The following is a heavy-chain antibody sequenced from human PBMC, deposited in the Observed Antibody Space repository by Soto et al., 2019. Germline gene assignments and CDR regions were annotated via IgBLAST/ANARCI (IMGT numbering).Heavy chain of an antibody. CDR3: AREGPPLGRYGMDV. V-gene: IGHV1-2*02. Sequence: QVQLVQSGAGVKKPGASVKVSCKASGYTFIGYFLHWVRQAPGQGLEWMGWINPNSGDTKYAQKFQGRVTMTRDTSIRTAYMELSRLTADDTAVYFCAREGPPLGRYGMDVWGQGTTVTVSS. CDR2: INPNSGDT. D-gene: IGHD3-10*01. J-gene: IGHJ6*02. CDR1: GYTFIGYF.